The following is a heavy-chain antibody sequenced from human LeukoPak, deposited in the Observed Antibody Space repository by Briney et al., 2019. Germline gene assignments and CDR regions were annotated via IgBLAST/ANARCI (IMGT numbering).Heavy chain of an antibody. Sequence: GASVKVSCKASGYTFTGYYMHWVRQAPGQGLEWMGWINPNSGGTNYAQKFQGRVTMTRDTSISTAYMELSRLRSDDTAVYYCARVVLWFGELLSSYYYYGMDVWGQGTTVTVSS. CDR1: GYTFTGYY. J-gene: IGHJ6*02. V-gene: IGHV1-2*02. D-gene: IGHD3-10*01. CDR3: ARVVLWFGELLSSYYYYGMDV. CDR2: INPNSGGT.